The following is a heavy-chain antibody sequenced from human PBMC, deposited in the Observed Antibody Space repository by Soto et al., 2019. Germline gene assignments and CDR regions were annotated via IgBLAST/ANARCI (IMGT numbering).Heavy chain of an antibody. V-gene: IGHV3-30*18. D-gene: IGHD3-16*01. Sequence: QVQLVESGGGVVQPGRSLRLSCAASGFTFSSYGMHWVRQAPGKGLEWVAVISYDGSYKYYADSVKGRFTISRDNSKNTLYLQMNSLRAEDTAESYCAKWNGGFDYWGQGTLVTVSS. J-gene: IGHJ4*02. CDR1: GFTFSSYG. CDR2: ISYDGSYK. CDR3: AKWNGGFDY.